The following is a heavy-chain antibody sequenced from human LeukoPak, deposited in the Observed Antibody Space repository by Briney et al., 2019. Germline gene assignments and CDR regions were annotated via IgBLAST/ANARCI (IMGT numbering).Heavy chain of an antibody. D-gene: IGHD2-2*01. J-gene: IGHJ4*02. CDR2: ISGSGGST. CDR1: GFTFSSYA. V-gene: IGHV3-23*01. Sequence: GGSLRLSCAASGFTFSSYAMSWVRQAPGKGLEWVSAISGSGGSTYYADTVKGRFTISRDNSKNTQYLQMNSLRAEDTAVYYCAKDPYCSSTSCYPGVYFDYWGQGTLVTVSS. CDR3: AKDPYCSSTSCYPGVYFDY.